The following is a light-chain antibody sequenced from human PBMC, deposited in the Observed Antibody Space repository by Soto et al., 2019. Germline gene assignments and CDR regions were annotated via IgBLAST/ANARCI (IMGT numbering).Light chain of an antibody. CDR1: SSDVGGYNY. Sequence: QSALTQPRSVSGSPGQSVTTSCTGTSSDVGGYNYVSWYQQHPGKAPKLMIYDVSKRPSGVPDRFSGSKSGNTASLTISGLQAEDEADYYCCSSVGSYTSVFGGGTKVTVL. CDR2: DVS. V-gene: IGLV2-11*01. CDR3: CSSVGSYTSV. J-gene: IGLJ3*02.